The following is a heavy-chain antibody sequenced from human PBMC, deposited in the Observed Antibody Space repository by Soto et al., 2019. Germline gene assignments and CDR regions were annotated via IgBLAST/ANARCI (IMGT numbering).Heavy chain of an antibody. CDR1: GFTFSSYG. CDR2: ISYDGSNK. CDR3: AKAKRWFGELFSFDI. Sequence: PGGSLRLSCAASGFTFSSYGMHWVRQAPGKGLEWVAVISYDGSNKYYADSVKGRFTISRDNSKNTLYLQMNSLRAEDTAVYYCAKAKRWFGELFSFDIWGQGTMVTVSS. D-gene: IGHD3-10*01. J-gene: IGHJ3*02. V-gene: IGHV3-30*18.